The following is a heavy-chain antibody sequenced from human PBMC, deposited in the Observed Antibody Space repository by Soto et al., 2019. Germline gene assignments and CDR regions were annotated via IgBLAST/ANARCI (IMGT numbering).Heavy chain of an antibody. D-gene: IGHD2-15*01. Sequence: ASVKVSCTASGYTFTSYGISWVRQAPGQGLEWMGWISAYNGNTNYAQKLQGRVTMTTDTSTSTAYMELRSLRSDDTAVYYCARGVLGYCSGGSCSKLYYFDYWGQGTLVTVSS. V-gene: IGHV1-18*01. CDR1: GYTFTSYG. J-gene: IGHJ4*02. CDR3: ARGVLGYCSGGSCSKLYYFDY. CDR2: ISAYNGNT.